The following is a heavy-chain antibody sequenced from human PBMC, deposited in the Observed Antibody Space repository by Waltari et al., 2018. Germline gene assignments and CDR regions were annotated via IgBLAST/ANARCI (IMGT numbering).Heavy chain of an antibody. D-gene: IGHD2-21*01. CDR1: GYSLTNYW. V-gene: IGHV5-51*01. CDR3: ARYGEVPPNYFFDY. CDR2: IYPGDSDT. J-gene: IGHJ4*01. Sequence: EVQLVQSGAEVKTPGESLKIFCKASGYSLTNYWTGWVRQMPGKGLEWMGIIYPGDSDTRYSPSFQGQVTISADKSISTAYLQWSSLKASDTAMYYCARYGEVPPNYFFDYWGQGTLVTVSS.